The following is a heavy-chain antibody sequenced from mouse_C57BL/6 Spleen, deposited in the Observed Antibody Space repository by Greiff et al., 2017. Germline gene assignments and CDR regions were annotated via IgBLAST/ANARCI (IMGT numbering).Heavy chain of an antibody. CDR1: GFTFSSYA. Sequence: EVMLVESGGGLVKPGGSLKLSCAASGFTFSSYAMSWVRQTPEKRLEWVATISDGGSYTYYPDNVKGRFTISRDNAKNNLYLQMSHLKSEDTAMYYCARESLITTATMDYWGQGTSVTVSS. CDR3: ARESLITTATMDY. D-gene: IGHD1-2*01. CDR2: ISDGGSYT. J-gene: IGHJ4*01. V-gene: IGHV5-4*01.